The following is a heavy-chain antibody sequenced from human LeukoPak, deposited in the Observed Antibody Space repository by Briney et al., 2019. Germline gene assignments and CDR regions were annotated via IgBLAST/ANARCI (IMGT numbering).Heavy chain of an antibody. D-gene: IGHD3-10*01. Sequence: ASVKVSCKVSGYTLSQLAIHWVRQAPGKGLEWMGGFDPEDGETIYTQHFQSRVTMTEDTSTNTAYMELSSLTSADTAVYYCVTDSGRYYYFWGQGTLVTVSS. CDR1: GYTLSQLA. J-gene: IGHJ4*02. V-gene: IGHV1-24*01. CDR3: VTDSGRYYYF. CDR2: FDPEDGET.